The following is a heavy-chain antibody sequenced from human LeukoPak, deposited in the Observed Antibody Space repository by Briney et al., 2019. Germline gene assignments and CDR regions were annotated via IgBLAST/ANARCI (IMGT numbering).Heavy chain of an antibody. J-gene: IGHJ4*02. Sequence: PGGSLRLSCAASGFTFSSYAMSWVRQAPGEGLEWVSAISGSGGSTYYADSVKGRFTISRDNSKNTLYLQMNSLRAEDTAVYYCAKGRDSSGYYETLYFDYWGQGTLVTVSS. CDR2: ISGSGGST. CDR3: AKGRDSSGYYETLYFDY. V-gene: IGHV3-23*01. CDR1: GFTFSSYA. D-gene: IGHD3-22*01.